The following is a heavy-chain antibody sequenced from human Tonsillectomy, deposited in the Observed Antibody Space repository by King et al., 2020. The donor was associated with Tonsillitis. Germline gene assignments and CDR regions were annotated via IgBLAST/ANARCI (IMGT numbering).Heavy chain of an antibody. CDR2: ISSTSSYI. CDR3: ARVPTVTNLGIMDV. D-gene: IGHD4-11*01. CDR1: GFTFSIYS. Sequence: VHLVESGGGLVKPGGSLRLSCVASGFTFSIYSMKWVRQAPGKGLEWVSSISSTSSYIYYADSVKGRFTISRDNAKNSLYLQMNSLRAEDTAVYYCARVPTVTNLGIMDVWGKGTTVTVSS. V-gene: IGHV3-21*01. J-gene: IGHJ6*03.